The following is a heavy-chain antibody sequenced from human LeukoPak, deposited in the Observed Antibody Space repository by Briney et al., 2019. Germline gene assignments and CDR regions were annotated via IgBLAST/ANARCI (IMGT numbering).Heavy chain of an antibody. CDR1: GFTFSSYE. Sequence: GGSLRLSCAASGFTFSSYEMNWVRQAPGKGLEWVSYISSSGSTIYYADSVKGRFTISRDNAKNSLYLQMNSLGAEDTAVYYCARDPEYYDSSGFFYYYYYMDVWGKGTTVTISS. V-gene: IGHV3-48*03. CDR2: ISSSGSTI. D-gene: IGHD3-22*01. CDR3: ARDPEYYDSSGFFYYYYYMDV. J-gene: IGHJ6*03.